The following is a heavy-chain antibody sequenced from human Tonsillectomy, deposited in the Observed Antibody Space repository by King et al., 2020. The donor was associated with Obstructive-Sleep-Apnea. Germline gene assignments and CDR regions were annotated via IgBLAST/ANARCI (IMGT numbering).Heavy chain of an antibody. V-gene: IGHV3-30-3*01. J-gene: IGHJ4*02. CDR1: GFTFSSYA. Sequence: VQLVESGGGVVQPGRSLRLSCAASGFTFSSYAMHWVRQAPGKGLEWVAVISYDGSNKYYADSVKGRFTISRDNSKNTLYLQMNSLRAEDTAVYYCASEVRGYSYGSSFDYWGQGTLVTVSS. CDR2: ISYDGSNK. D-gene: IGHD5-18*01. CDR3: ASEVRGYSYGSSFDY.